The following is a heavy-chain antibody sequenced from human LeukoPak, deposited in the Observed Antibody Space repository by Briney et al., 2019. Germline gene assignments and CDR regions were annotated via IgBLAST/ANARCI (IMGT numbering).Heavy chain of an antibody. CDR2: ISSSSSYT. CDR3: ARDRYDILTGYYDVWYFDY. D-gene: IGHD3-9*01. J-gene: IGHJ4*02. CDR1: GFTFSDYY. Sequence: PGGSLRLSCAASGFTFSDYYMSWIRQAPGKGLEWVSYISSSSSYTNYADSVKGRFTISRDNAKNSLYLQMNSLRAEDTVVYYCARDRYDILTGYYDVWYFDYWGQGTLVTVSS. V-gene: IGHV3-11*05.